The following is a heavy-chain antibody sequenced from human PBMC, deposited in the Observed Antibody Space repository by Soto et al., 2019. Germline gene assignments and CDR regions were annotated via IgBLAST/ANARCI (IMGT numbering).Heavy chain of an antibody. Sequence: PGGSLRLSCAASGFTFSSYGMHWVRQAPGKGLEWVAVISYDGSNKYYADSVKGRFTISRDNSKNTLYLQMNSLRAEDTAVYYCAKDLRYCSGGSCYYFDYWGQGTLVTVSS. CDR2: ISYDGSNK. CDR1: GFTFSSYG. D-gene: IGHD2-15*01. CDR3: AKDLRYCSGGSCYYFDY. V-gene: IGHV3-30*18. J-gene: IGHJ4*02.